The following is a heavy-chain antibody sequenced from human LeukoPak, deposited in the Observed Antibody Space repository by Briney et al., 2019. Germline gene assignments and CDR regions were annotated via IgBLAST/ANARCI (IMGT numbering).Heavy chain of an antibody. CDR2: ISGSGGST. V-gene: IGHV3-23*01. J-gene: IGHJ3*02. CDR1: GFTFSSYA. CDR3: AKGGDDTPYAFDI. D-gene: IGHD2-21*02. Sequence: GGSLRLSCAASGFTFSSYAMSWVRQAPGKGLEWVSAISGSGGSTYYADSVKGRFTISRDNSENTLYLQMNSLRAEDTAVYYCAKGGDDTPYAFDIWGQGTMVTVSS.